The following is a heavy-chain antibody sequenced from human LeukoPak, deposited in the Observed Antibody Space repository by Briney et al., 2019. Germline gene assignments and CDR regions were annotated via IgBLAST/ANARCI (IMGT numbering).Heavy chain of an antibody. CDR1: GFTFDDYG. CDR3: ARNTPYYDILTGYWFDP. CDR2: INWNGGST. D-gene: IGHD3-9*01. Sequence: PGGSLRLSCAASGFTFDDYGMSWVRQAPGKGLEWVSGINWNGGSTGYADSVKGRFTISRDNAKNSLYLQMNSLRAEDTALYHCARNTPYYDILTGYWFDPWGQGTLVTVSS. J-gene: IGHJ5*02. V-gene: IGHV3-20*01.